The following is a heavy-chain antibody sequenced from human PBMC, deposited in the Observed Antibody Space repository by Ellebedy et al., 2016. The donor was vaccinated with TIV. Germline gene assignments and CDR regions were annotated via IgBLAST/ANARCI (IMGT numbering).Heavy chain of an antibody. J-gene: IGHJ4*02. D-gene: IGHD3-10*01. Sequence: GGSLRLXCAASGFTFRNYWMNWVRQAPGKGLEWVANIKQDGSEKKYVDSVKGRFTISRGNAKNSLYLQMNSLRAEDTAVYYCARTTMLRGVIISPIILFDYWGQGTLVTVSS. CDR1: GFTFRNYW. V-gene: IGHV3-7*01. CDR2: IKQDGSEK. CDR3: ARTTMLRGVIISPIILFDY.